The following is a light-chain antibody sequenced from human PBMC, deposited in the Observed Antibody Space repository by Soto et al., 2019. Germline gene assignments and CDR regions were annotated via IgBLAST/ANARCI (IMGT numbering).Light chain of an antibody. CDR3: TSYTTSSTWV. CDR2: EVT. Sequence: QSALTRPASVSGSPGQAITISCTGSSSDVGAYNYVSWHQQHPGKVPKLMISEVTNRPSGVSNRFSGSKSGNTASLTISGLQVEDEADYFCTSYTTSSTWVFGGGTKLTVL. V-gene: IGLV2-14*01. J-gene: IGLJ3*02. CDR1: SSDVGAYNY.